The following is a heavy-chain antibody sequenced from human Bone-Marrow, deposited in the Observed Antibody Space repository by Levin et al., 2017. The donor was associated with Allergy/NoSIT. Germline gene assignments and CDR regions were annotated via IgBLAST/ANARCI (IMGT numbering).Heavy chain of an antibody. CDR3: ARVGTVFGPTRRGNSTGRKRALYYYGMDV. CDR2: IIPIFGTA. Sequence: SVKVSCKASGGTFSSYAISWVRQAPGQGLEWMGGIIPIFGTANYAQKFQGRVTITADKSTSTAYMELSSLRSEDTAVYYCARVGTVFGPTRRGNSTGRKRALYYYGMDVWGQGTTVTVSS. V-gene: IGHV1-69*06. J-gene: IGHJ6*02. D-gene: IGHD3-10*02. CDR1: GGTFSSYA.